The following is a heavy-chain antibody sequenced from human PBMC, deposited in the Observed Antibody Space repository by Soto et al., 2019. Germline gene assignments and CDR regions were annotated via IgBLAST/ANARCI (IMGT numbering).Heavy chain of an antibody. CDR1: GFTFSSYA. CDR3: ARSGKTRYSSSWYSVYFDY. CDR2: ISYDGSNK. J-gene: IGHJ4*02. V-gene: IGHV3-30-3*01. D-gene: IGHD6-13*01. Sequence: PGGSLRLSCAASGFTFSSYAMHWVRQAPGKGLEWVAVISYDGSNKYYADSVKGRFTISRDNSKNTLYLQMNSLRAEDTAVYYCARSGKTRYSSSWYSVYFDYWGQGTLVTVSS.